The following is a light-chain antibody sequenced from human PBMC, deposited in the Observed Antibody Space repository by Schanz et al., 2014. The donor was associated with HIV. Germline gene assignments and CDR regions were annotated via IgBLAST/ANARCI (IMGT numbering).Light chain of an antibody. V-gene: IGKV3-15*01. CDR3: QQYGSSPRT. CDR1: QSVNNN. J-gene: IGKJ2*01. Sequence: DIVMTQSPATLSVSPGERATLSCRASQSVNNNLAWYQQKPGQAPRVLINGASTRATGVPARFSGSGSGTEFTLTISSLQSEDFAVYFCQQYGSSPRTFGQGTKLEIK. CDR2: GAS.